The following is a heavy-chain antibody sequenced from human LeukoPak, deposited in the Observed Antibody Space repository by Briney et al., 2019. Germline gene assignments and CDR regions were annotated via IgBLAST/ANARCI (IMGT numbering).Heavy chain of an antibody. CDR1: GFTFSSSW. J-gene: IGHJ4*02. Sequence: GGSLRLSCAASGFTFSSSWMSWVRQAPGKGLEWVANINQDGSGKYYLDSLRGRLTISRDNAKNSLYLQVNSLRAEDTAVYYCVRGVDYWGQGILVTVSS. V-gene: IGHV3-7*04. CDR3: VRGVDY. CDR2: INQDGSGK.